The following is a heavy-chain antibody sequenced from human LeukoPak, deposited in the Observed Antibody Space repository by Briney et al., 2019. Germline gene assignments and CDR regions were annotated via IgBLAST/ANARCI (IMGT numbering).Heavy chain of an antibody. CDR2: IYYSGST. D-gene: IGHD2-2*01. CDR1: GGSISSYY. J-gene: IGHJ4*02. V-gene: IGHV4-59*01. Sequence: SETLSLTCTVSGGSISSYYWSWIRQPPGKGLEWIGYIYYSGSTNYNPSLKSRVTISVDTSKNQFSLKLSSVTAADTAVYYCARVRDIVVVPAAYFDYWGQGTLVTVSS. CDR3: ARVRDIVVVPAAYFDY.